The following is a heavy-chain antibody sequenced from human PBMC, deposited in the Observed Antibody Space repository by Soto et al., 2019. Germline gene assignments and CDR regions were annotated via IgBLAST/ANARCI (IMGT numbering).Heavy chain of an antibody. V-gene: IGHV3-23*01. D-gene: IGHD6-19*01. CDR2: ISGSGGST. CDR1: GFTFSSYA. Sequence: EVQLLESGGGLVQPGGSLRLSCAASGFTFSSYAMSWVRQAPGKGLEWVSAISGSGGSTYYADSVKGRFTISRDNSQNTLYLQMNSLRAEDTAVYYCASRWLVRYYFDDWGQGTLVTVSS. J-gene: IGHJ4*02. CDR3: ASRWLVRYYFDD.